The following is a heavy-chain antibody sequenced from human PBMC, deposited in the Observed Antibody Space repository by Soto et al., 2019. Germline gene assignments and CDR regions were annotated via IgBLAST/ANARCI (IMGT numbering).Heavy chain of an antibody. Sequence: ASVKVSCKASGYTFTSYDINWVRQATGQGLEWMGWMNPNSGNTGYAQKFQGRVTITRDTSASTAYMELSSLRSEDTAVYYCARDFTPRYSGYDFYHYYGMDVWGQGTTVTVSS. CDR3: ARDFTPRYSGYDFYHYYGMDV. CDR1: GYTFTSYD. CDR2: MNPNSGNT. V-gene: IGHV1-8*01. D-gene: IGHD5-12*01. J-gene: IGHJ6*02.